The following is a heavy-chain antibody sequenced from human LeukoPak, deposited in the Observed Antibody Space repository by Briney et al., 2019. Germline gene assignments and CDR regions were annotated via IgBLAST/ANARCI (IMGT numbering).Heavy chain of an antibody. CDR2: ILPGGST. J-gene: IGHJ5*02. D-gene: IGHD1-26*01. V-gene: IGHV3-23*01. CDR1: GFTFSSHA. Sequence: GGSLSLSCAASGFTFSSHAMAWVRQASGKGLEWVSGILPGGSTYYADPVKGRFTISRDNSKNTLYLQLTSLRSEDTAVYYCAKGSGLGSYDLWGQGTLVTVSS. CDR3: AKGSGLGSYDL.